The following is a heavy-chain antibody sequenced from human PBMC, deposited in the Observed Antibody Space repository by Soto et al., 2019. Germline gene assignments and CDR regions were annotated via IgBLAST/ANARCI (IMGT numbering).Heavy chain of an antibody. Sequence: KQSQTLSLTCAISGDSVSSNSAAWNWIRQSPSRGLEWLGRTYYRSKWYNDYAVSVKSRITINPDTSKNQFSLQLNSVTPEDTAVYYCARGFSAVAVVNYYYYMDVWGKGTTVTVSS. V-gene: IGHV6-1*01. J-gene: IGHJ6*03. CDR1: GDSVSSNSAA. CDR2: TYYRSKWYN. CDR3: ARGFSAVAVVNYYYYMDV. D-gene: IGHD6-19*01.